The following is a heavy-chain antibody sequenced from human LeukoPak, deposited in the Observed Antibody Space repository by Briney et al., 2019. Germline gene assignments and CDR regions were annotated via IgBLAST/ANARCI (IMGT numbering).Heavy chain of an antibody. CDR2: IWYDGSNK. J-gene: IGHJ4*02. CDR1: GFTFSDYG. V-gene: IGHV3-33*01. Sequence: PGKSLRLSCTASGFTFSDYGMNWVRQPPGKGLEWVAIIWYDGSNKTYEDSVKGRFTISRDNSKNTLYLQMNSLRAEDTAVYYCARGVDYYENSGTIDYWGQGTLVTVSS. CDR3: ARGVDYYENSGTIDY. D-gene: IGHD3-22*01.